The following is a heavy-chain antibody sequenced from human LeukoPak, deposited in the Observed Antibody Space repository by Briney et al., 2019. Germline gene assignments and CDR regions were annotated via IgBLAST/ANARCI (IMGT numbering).Heavy chain of an antibody. CDR3: ARASGYSSSWYYSAGFDP. CDR1: GGSISSYY. D-gene: IGHD6-13*01. CDR2: IYYSGST. Sequence: SETLSLTCTVSGGSISSYYWSWIRQPPGKGLEWIGYIYYSGSTNYNPSLKGRVTISVDTSKNQFSLKLSSVTAADTAVYYCARASGYSSSWYYSAGFDPWGQGTLVTVSS. V-gene: IGHV4-59*01. J-gene: IGHJ5*02.